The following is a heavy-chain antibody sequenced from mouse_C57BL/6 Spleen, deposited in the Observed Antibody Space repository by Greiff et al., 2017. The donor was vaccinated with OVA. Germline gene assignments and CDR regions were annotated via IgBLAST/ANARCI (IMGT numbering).Heavy chain of an antibody. CDR1: GYTFTSYW. Sequence: QVQLKQPGAELVMPGASVKLSCKASGYTFTSYWMHWVKQRPGQGLEWIGEIDPSDSYTNYNQKFKGKSTLTVDKSSSTAYMQLSSLTSEDSAVYYCARTLITTVAPFAYWGQGTLVTVSA. D-gene: IGHD1-1*01. V-gene: IGHV1-69*01. CDR2: IDPSDSYT. J-gene: IGHJ3*01. CDR3: ARTLITTVAPFAY.